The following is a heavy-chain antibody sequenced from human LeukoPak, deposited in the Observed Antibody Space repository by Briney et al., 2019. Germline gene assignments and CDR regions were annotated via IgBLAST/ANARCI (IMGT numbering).Heavy chain of an antibody. Sequence: RTLSLTCAISGDTVSSNSAAWNWIRQSPSRGLEWLGLTYYRSKWYSDYAVSVQSRITINSDTSNNQFSLHLNSVTPEDTAVYYCVRGGSGSSGYYFDDWGQGTLVTVSS. V-gene: IGHV6-1*01. J-gene: IGHJ4*02. CDR1: GDTVSSNSAA. D-gene: IGHD1-26*01. CDR2: TYYRSKWYS. CDR3: VRGGSGSSGYYFDD.